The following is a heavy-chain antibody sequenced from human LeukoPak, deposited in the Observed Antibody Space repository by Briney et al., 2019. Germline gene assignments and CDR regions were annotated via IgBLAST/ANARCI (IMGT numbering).Heavy chain of an antibody. J-gene: IGHJ4*02. Sequence: SETLSLTCTVSGGSISSSSYCWGWIRQPPGKGLEWIGSIYYSGSTYYNPSLKSRVTISVDTSKNQFSLKLSSVTAADTAVYYCARRPAYYYDSSGYYFDYWGQGTLVTVSS. CDR1: GGSISSSSYC. D-gene: IGHD3-22*01. CDR3: ARRPAYYYDSSGYYFDY. V-gene: IGHV4-39*01. CDR2: IYYSGST.